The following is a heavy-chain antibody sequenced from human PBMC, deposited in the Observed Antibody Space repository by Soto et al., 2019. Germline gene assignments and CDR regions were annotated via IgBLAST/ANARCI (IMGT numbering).Heavy chain of an antibody. J-gene: IGHJ4*02. V-gene: IGHV4-59*08. CDR3: ARSYYGSGSSLDY. CDR2: VYYGANT. Sequence: QVQLQESGPGLVKSSETLSLTCTVSGGSVSDQYWSWIRQPPGKGLEWIGFVYYGANTKYSPSLKSRVTISLDTSKNQFSLNLTSVTAADTAVYYCARSYYGSGSSLDYWGRGNLVTVAS. CDR1: GGSVSDQY. D-gene: IGHD3-10*01.